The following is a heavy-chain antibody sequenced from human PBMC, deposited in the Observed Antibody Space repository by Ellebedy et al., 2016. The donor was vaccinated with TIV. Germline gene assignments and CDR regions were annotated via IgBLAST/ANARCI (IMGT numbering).Heavy chain of an antibody. CDR3: NTGGFIEAVSTTAFDI. CDR1: GFTFRHAW. CDR2: IKTKTDGGTT. D-gene: IGHD6-13*01. J-gene: IGHJ3*02. Sequence: PGGSLRLSCAASGFTFRHAWMNWVRQAPGKGLEWVGRIKTKTDGGTTDYAAPVKGRFIISRDDSKNTLYLQMDSLKTEDTGVYYCNTGGFIEAVSTTAFDIWGQGTMVTVSS. V-gene: IGHV3-15*07.